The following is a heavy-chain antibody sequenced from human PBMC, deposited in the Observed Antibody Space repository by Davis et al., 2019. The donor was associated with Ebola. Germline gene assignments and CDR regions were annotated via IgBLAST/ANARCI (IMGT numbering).Heavy chain of an antibody. CDR2: ISSSCSNT. CDR3: VSSISVATSRLYYYGMDV. J-gene: IGHJ6*02. D-gene: IGHD6-19*01. Sequence: PGGSLRLSCVGSGLNFRSDSMSWVRQAPGKALEWVSYISSSCSNTYYADSVKGRFTISRDNAQSSVYLEMNSLRDEDTATYYCVSSISVATSRLYYYGMDVWGQGTTVTVSS. CDR1: GLNFRSDS. V-gene: IGHV3-48*02.